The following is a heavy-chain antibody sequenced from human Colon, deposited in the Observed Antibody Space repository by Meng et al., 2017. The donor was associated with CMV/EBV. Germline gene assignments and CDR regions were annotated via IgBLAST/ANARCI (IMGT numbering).Heavy chain of an antibody. D-gene: IGHD4-17*01. Sequence: QEQLVQSGAEVKKPGASVKVSCTAAGYTFNSYTISWVRQAPGQGLEWMGWISTYNGNTNNAQKFQGRLTLTTDTSTSTAYMELRGLRSDDTAVYYCAREKATVTTFMLLYWGLGTLVTVSS. CDR2: ISTYNGNT. J-gene: IGHJ4*02. CDR3: AREKATVTTFMLLY. CDR1: GYTFNSYT. V-gene: IGHV1-18*01.